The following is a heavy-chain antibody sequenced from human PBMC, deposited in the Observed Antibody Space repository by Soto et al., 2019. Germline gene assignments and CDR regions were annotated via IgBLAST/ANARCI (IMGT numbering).Heavy chain of an antibody. CDR1: GASISSYY. J-gene: IGHJ5*02. V-gene: IGHV4-59*01. Sequence: SETLSLTCSVSGASISSYYWTWIRQPPGGGLEWIGYMHHTQGTNDNPSLRGRVHMSIDTSMNQFSLRLTSVTAADTAVYYCARVPFVGYFDWLDPWGHGTLVTVSS. D-gene: IGHD3-9*01. CDR3: ARVPFVGYFDWLDP. CDR2: MHHTQGT.